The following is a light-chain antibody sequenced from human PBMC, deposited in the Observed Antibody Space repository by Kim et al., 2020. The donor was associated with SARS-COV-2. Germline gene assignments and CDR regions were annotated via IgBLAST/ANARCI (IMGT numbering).Light chain of an antibody. V-gene: IGKV1-5*03. CDR2: TES. J-gene: IGKJ1*01. CDR1: QKISGW. CDR3: QPYNSYPRT. Sequence: VEDRVTLTFRTSQKISGWLAWCLQKTEKVPQLLCYTESRLENGGPSRFTGSGSSTEFTLSPSRLHPDYLATYYYQPYNSYPRTFGQGTKGEIK.